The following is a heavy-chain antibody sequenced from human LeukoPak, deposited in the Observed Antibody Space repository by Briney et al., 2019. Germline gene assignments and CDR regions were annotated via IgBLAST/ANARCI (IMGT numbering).Heavy chain of an antibody. CDR3: ARDRRYYDSSGFDY. D-gene: IGHD3-22*01. Sequence: SETLSLTCTVSGDSISDYYWSWIRQPAGKGLEWIGRIYTSGSTNYNPSLKSRVTISVDTSKNQFSLKLSSVTAADTAVYYCARDRRYYDSSGFDYWGQGTLVTVSS. J-gene: IGHJ4*02. V-gene: IGHV4-4*07. CDR2: IYTSGST. CDR1: GDSISDYY.